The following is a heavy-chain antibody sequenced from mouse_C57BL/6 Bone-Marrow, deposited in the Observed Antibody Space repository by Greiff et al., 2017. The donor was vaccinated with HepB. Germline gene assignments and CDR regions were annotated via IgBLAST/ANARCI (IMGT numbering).Heavy chain of an antibody. J-gene: IGHJ4*01. V-gene: IGHV1-61*01. CDR2: IYPSDSET. CDR1: GYTFTSYW. D-gene: IGHD1-1*01. Sequence: VQLQQPGAELVRPGSSVKLSCKASGYTFTSYWMDWVKQRPGQGLEWIGNIYPSDSETHYNQKFKDKATLTVDKSSSTAYMQLSSLTSEDSAVYYCARVTTVVEDYAMDYWGQGTSVTVSS. CDR3: ARVTTVVEDYAMDY.